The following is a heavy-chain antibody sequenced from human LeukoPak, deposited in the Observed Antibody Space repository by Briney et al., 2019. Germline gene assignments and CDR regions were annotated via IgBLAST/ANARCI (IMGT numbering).Heavy chain of an antibody. V-gene: IGHV3-21*01. D-gene: IGHD1-1*01. CDR2: ISSSSSYI. J-gene: IGHJ4*02. Sequence: GGSLRLSCAASGFTFSSYSMNWVRQAPGKGLEWVSSISSSSSYIYYADSVKGRLTISRDNAKNSLYLQMNSLRAEDTAVYYCARGRRTTGPFDYWGQGTLVTVSS. CDR3: ARGRRTTGPFDY. CDR1: GFTFSSYS.